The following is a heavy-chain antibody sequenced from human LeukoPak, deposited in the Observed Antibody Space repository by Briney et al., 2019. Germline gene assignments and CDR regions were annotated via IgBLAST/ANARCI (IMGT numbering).Heavy chain of an antibody. CDR3: ARDSYNNVDY. CDR1: GFTFSSYG. V-gene: IGHV3-74*01. CDR2: ISTEGSST. Sequence: GGSLRLSCAASGFTFSSYGMHWVRQAPGKGLVWVSRISTEGSSTIYADSVKGRFTISKDNAKNTLYLQMNSLRAEDTAVYYCARDSYNNVDYWGQGTLVTVSS. J-gene: IGHJ4*02. D-gene: IGHD5-24*01.